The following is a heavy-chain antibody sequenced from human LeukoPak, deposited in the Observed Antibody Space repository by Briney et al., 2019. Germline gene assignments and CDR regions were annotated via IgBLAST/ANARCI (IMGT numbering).Heavy chain of an antibody. D-gene: IGHD6-19*01. Sequence: SETLSLTCTVSGGSISTDSYYWGWIRQPPGKELEWIASIYYSGSTYYSASLKSRVTISVDTSRNQFSLKLNSVTAADTAVYYCARHFSPGWTYHYGMDVWGQGTTVTVSS. CDR2: IYYSGST. CDR3: ARHFSPGWTYHYGMDV. V-gene: IGHV4-39*01. CDR1: GGSISTDSYY. J-gene: IGHJ6*02.